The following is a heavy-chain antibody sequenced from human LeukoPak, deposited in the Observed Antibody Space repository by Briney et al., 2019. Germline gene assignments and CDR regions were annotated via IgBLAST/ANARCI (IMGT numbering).Heavy chain of an antibody. Sequence: GASVKVSCKASGYTFTSYGISRVRQAPGQGLEWMGWISPFNGNTNYAQKVQGRVTMTTDTSTSTVYMELRSLRSDDTAVYYCARDLDIVVVAAALRHYGLDVWGQGTTVTVSS. CDR1: GYTFTSYG. V-gene: IGHV1-18*01. D-gene: IGHD2-15*01. CDR3: ARDLDIVVVAAALRHYGLDV. J-gene: IGHJ6*02. CDR2: ISPFNGNT.